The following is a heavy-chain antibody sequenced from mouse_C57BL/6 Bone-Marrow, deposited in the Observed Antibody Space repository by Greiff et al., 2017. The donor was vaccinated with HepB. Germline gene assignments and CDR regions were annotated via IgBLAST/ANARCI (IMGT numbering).Heavy chain of an antibody. J-gene: IGHJ2*01. D-gene: IGHD2-4*01. CDR1: GYTFTDYY. CDR2: IYPGSGNT. CDR3: ARSGLRRGLDY. Sequence: VQLQQSGAELVRPGASVKLSCKASGYTFTDYYINWVKQRPGQGLEWIARIYPGSGNTYYNEKFKGKATLTAEKSSSTAYMQLSSLTSEDSAVYFCARSGLRRGLDYWGQGTTLTVSS. V-gene: IGHV1-76*01.